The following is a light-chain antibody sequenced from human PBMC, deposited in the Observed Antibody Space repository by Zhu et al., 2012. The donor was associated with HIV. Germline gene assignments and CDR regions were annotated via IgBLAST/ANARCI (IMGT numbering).Light chain of an antibody. Sequence: DIQMTQSPSSLSASLGDTVTVTCRANRSISVYVNWYQQKTGKAPKLLIYAASSLEPGVPSRFSGSGSGTDFTLTISGLEPEDFATYYCLQSWNFPRTFGEGRRWMSN. CDR3: LQSWNFPRT. J-gene: IGKJ4*01. V-gene: IGKV1-39*01. CDR1: RSISVY. CDR2: AAS.